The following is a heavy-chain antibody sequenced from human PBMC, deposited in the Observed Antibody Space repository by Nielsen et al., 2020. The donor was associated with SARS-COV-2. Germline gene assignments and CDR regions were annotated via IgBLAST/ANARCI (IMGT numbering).Heavy chain of an antibody. CDR2: IYYSGST. Sequence: SETLSLTCAVYGESLSNYDYNWIRQPPGKGLEWIGSIYYSGSTYYNPSLKSRVTISVDTSKNQFSLKLSSVTAADTAVYYCARPRYCTNGVCYGGVDYWGQGTLVTVSS. CDR1: GESLSNYD. J-gene: IGHJ4*02. V-gene: IGHV4-39*01. CDR3: ARPRYCTNGVCYGGVDY. D-gene: IGHD2-8*01.